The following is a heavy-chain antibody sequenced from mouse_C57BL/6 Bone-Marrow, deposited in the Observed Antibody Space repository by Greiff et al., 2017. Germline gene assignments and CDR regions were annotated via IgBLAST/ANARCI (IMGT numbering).Heavy chain of an antibody. J-gene: IGHJ1*03. V-gene: IGHV14-4*01. CDR2: IDPENGDT. Sequence: VQLQQSGAELVRPGASVKLSCTASGFNIKDDYMHWVKQRPEQGLEWIGWIDPENGDTEYASKFQGKATITADTSSNTAYLQLSSLTSEDTAVYYCTTIYYDYDGPPYWYFDVWGTGTTVTVSS. D-gene: IGHD2-4*01. CDR3: TTIYYDYDGPPYWYFDV. CDR1: GFNIKDDY.